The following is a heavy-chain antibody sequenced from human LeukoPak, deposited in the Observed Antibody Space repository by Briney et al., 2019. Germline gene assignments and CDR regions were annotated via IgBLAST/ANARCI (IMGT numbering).Heavy chain of an antibody. J-gene: IGHJ4*02. CDR2: INAGNGNT. CDR1: GYTFTSYA. D-gene: IGHD1-14*01. CDR3: ARDQGIPVGYYFDY. Sequence: ASVKVSCKASGYTFTSYAMHWVRQAPGQRLEWMGWINAGNGNTKYSQKFQGRVAITRDTSASTAYMELSSLRSEDTAVYYCARDQGIPVGYYFDYWGQGTLVTVSS. V-gene: IGHV1-3*01.